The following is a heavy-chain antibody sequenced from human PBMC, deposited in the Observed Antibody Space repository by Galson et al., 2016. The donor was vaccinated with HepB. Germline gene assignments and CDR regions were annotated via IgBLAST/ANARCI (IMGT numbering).Heavy chain of an antibody. CDR3: ARVKVPVTEDLQY. V-gene: IGHV3-30-3*01. CDR2: IAHDGYEK. CDR1: GFTFSNYA. Sequence: SLRLSCAASGFTFSNYAMHWVRQAPGKGLEWVAVIAHDGYEKYYTESVEGRFTVSRDNSKNTIYLQMNPLSPADTDTYYCARVKVPVTEDLQYWGQGTLVSVS. J-gene: IGHJ1*01.